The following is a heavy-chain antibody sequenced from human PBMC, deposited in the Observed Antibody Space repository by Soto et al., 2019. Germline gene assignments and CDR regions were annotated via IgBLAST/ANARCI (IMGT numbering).Heavy chain of an antibody. CDR2: ISYEGSNK. Sequence: QVQLVESGGGVVQPGRSLRLSCAASGFPFTTYGMHWVREGPGKGLEWGAVISYEGSNKYYADSVRGRFTISRGNSKYSLYLQLHSLSPEDTALYDCVGGQYSFDYRGQGTLVTVSS. V-gene: IGHV3-30*03. J-gene: IGHJ4*02. CDR1: GFPFTTYG. CDR3: VGGQYSFDY. D-gene: IGHD3-10*01.